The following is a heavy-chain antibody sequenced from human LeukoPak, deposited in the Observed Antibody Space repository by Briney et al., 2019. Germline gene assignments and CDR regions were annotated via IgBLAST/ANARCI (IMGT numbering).Heavy chain of an antibody. CDR2: IYYSGST. D-gene: IGHD3-22*01. CDR1: GGSLSGYY. J-gene: IGHJ4*02. V-gene: IGHV4-59*01. Sequence: SETLSLTCTVPGGSLSGYYWSSIRQPPGKGLEWIGYIYYSGSTNYNPSLKSRVTISVDTSKNQFSLKLSSVTAAATAVYFCARRYDGSDLRDYWGQGTLVTVSS. CDR3: ARRYDGSDLRDY.